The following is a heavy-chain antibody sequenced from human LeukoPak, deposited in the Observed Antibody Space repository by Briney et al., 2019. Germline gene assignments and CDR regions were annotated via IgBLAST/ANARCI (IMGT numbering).Heavy chain of an antibody. J-gene: IGHJ6*02. CDR3: ARTFQAPSYGDSDSRTKYPYSMDV. CDR2: MYYRGST. CDR1: GGSISYSY. D-gene: IGHD4-17*01. Sequence: SETLSLTCTVSGGSISYSYWHWMRQPPGKGLEWIGSMYYRGSTYYNPSLKSRVTISVDTSKNQFSLKLSSVTAADTAVYYCARTFQAPSYGDSDSRTKYPYSMDVWGQGTMVAVSS. V-gene: IGHV4-39*07.